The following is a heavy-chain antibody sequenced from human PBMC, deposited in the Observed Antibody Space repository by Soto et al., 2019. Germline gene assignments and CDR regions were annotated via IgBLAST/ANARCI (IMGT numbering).Heavy chain of an antibody. CDR3: ARHPEAARPPIYYYYYMDV. CDR1: GGSISSSSYY. Sequence: SETLSLTCTVSGGSISSSSYYWGWIRQPPGKGLEWIGSIYYSGSTYYNPSLKSRVTISVDTSKNQFSLKLSSVTAADTAVYYRARHPEAARPPIYYYYYMDVWGKWTTVTVS. V-gene: IGHV4-39*01. CDR2: IYYSGST. D-gene: IGHD6-6*01. J-gene: IGHJ6*03.